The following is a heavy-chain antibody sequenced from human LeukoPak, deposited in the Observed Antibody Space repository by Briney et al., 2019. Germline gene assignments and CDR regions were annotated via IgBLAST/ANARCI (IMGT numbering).Heavy chain of an antibody. Sequence: PSGTLSLTCAVSGGSISSSNWWSWVRQPPGKGLAWIGEIYHSGSTNYNPSLKSRVTISVDKSKNQFSLKLSSVTAADTAVYFCARAYYYGSGSYAFDIWGQGTMVTVSS. J-gene: IGHJ3*02. CDR3: ARAYYYGSGSYAFDI. V-gene: IGHV4-4*02. D-gene: IGHD3-10*01. CDR2: IYHSGST. CDR1: GGSISSSNW.